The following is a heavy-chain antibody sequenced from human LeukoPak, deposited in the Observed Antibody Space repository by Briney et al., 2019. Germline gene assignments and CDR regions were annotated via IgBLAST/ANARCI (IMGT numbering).Heavy chain of an antibody. Sequence: PGGSLRLSCAASGFPFNVQTMSWVRQAPGKGLDWVASMKEDGSEIYYVDSVKGRLTISRDNPKNSLYLQMNSLRAEDTAVYYCAKGGATRGRFENWGQGTLVTVSS. J-gene: IGHJ4*02. CDR1: GFPFNVQT. CDR3: AKGGATRGRFEN. D-gene: IGHD1-26*01. V-gene: IGHV3-7*01. CDR2: MKEDGSEI.